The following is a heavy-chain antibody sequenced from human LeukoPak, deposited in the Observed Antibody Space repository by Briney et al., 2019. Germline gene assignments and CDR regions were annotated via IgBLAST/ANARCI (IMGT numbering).Heavy chain of an antibody. D-gene: IGHD3-9*01. CDR2: INPSDGST. V-gene: IGHV1-46*01. CDR1: GYTFTSYY. Sequence: GASVKVSCKASGYTFTSYYMHWVRQAPGQGLEWMGIINPSDGSTSYAQKFQGRVTMTRDMSTSTVYMELSSLRSEDTAVCYCARVRSPVYDILTGKYYFDYWGQGTLVTVSS. CDR3: ARVRSPVYDILTGKYYFDY. J-gene: IGHJ4*02.